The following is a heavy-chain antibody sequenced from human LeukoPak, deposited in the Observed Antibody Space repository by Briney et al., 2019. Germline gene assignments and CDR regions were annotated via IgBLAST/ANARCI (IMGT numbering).Heavy chain of an antibody. CDR1: GFTFSSYE. D-gene: IGHD4-17*01. CDR3: AREEGYGDYGDAFDI. CDR2: ISSSGSTI. J-gene: IGHJ3*02. V-gene: IGHV3-48*03. Sequence: GGSLRLSCAASGFTFSSYEMNWVRQAPGKGLEWVSYISSSGSTIYYADSVKGRFTISRDNAKNSLYLQMNSLRAEDTAVYYCAREEGYGDYGDAFDIWGQGTMVTVSS.